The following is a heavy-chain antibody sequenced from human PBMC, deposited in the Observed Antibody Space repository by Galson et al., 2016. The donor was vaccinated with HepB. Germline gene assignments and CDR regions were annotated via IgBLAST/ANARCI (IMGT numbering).Heavy chain of an antibody. Sequence: SETLSLTCNVSGGSISSSDYYWAWNSQPPGKGLEWIGSVFFRGDTRYNPPLTSRVTISVDTSKNQFFLMLRSVTAADTAVYYCARGFTDGVCNGYGMDVWGQGTTVTVSS. V-gene: IGHV4-39*01. CDR3: ARGFTDGVCNGYGMDV. J-gene: IGHJ6*02. D-gene: IGHD2-8*01. CDR1: GGSISSSDYY. CDR2: VFFRGDT.